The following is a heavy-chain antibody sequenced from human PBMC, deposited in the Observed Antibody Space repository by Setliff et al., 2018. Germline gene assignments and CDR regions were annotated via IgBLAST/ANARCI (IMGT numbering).Heavy chain of an antibody. Sequence: PSETLSLTCTVSGASIRSGSHYWSWIRQSAERGLEWIGHIYTSGTTDYSPSFKGRVSISADTSKNLVSLKLHSVTAADTAVYYCTKEYVVISFVANTHSHYGMDVWGQGTTVTVSS. CDR1: GASIRSGSHY. CDR3: TKEYVVISFVANTHSHYGMDV. V-gene: IGHV4-61*09. CDR2: IYTSGTT. J-gene: IGHJ6*02. D-gene: IGHD2-21*01.